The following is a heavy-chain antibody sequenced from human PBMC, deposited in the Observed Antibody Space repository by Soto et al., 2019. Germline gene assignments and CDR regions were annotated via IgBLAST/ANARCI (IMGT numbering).Heavy chain of an antibody. J-gene: IGHJ6*02. CDR3: ARDLEDIVVVVAATDYYGMDV. V-gene: IGHV5-10-1*01. CDR2: IDPSDSYT. D-gene: IGHD2-15*01. CDR1: GYSFSSYW. Sequence: GESLKISCKGSGYSFSSYWITWVRQMPGKGLEWMGRIDPSDSYTNYSPSFQGHVTISADKSISTAYLQWSSLKASDTAMYYCARDLEDIVVVVAATDYYGMDVWGQGTMVTVSS.